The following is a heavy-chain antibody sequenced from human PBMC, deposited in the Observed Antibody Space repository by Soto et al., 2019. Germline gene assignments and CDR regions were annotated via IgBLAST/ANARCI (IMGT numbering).Heavy chain of an antibody. CDR3: ATEEDTTMAIYSDY. CDR1: GGSMNNYY. J-gene: IGHJ4*02. V-gene: IGHV4-59*01. Sequence: PSETLSLTCTVSGGSMNNYYWSWIRQPPGKGLEWIGYIYNSVSTNYNPSLKSRVTISVETSKNQFSLKLTSVTAADTALYYCATEEDTTMAIYSDYWGQGTLVTVSS. CDR2: IYNSVST. D-gene: IGHD5-18*01.